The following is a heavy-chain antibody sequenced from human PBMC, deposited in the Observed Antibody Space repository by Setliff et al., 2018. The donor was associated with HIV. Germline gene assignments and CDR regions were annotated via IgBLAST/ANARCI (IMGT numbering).Heavy chain of an antibody. CDR2: VSPYNGHT. D-gene: IGHD2-2*01. J-gene: IGHJ5*02. CDR1: GYVFTNYW. V-gene: IGHV1-18*01. Sequence: PGESLKISCKSSGYVFTNYWIGWVRQAPGQGLEWMGWVSPYNGHTKYAQRFQGRVTMSTDTSTSTIYMELTSLRSDDTAVYYCARWSCGRATCYDSPYNWFEPWGQGTLVTVSS. CDR3: ARWSCGRATCYDSPYNWFEP.